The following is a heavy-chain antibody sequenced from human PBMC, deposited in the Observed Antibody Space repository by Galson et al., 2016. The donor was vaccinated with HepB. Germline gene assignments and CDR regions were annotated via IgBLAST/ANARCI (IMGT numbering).Heavy chain of an antibody. CDR3: AREPPVVPPTYYYYMDV. CDR1: GDSVSSNNAG. V-gene: IGHV6-1*01. J-gene: IGHJ6*03. Sequence: CAISGDSVSSNNAGWNWIRQPPSRGLEWLGKTYYWSKWYNDYSVSLKGRITISPDTSKNQFSLHLNSVTPEDTAVYYCAREPPVVPPTYYYYMDVWGEGITVTVSS. D-gene: IGHD2-2*01. CDR2: TYYWSKWYN.